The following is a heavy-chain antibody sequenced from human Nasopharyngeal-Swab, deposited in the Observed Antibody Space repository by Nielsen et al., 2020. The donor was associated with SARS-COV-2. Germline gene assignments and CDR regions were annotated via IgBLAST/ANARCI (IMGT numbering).Heavy chain of an antibody. J-gene: IGHJ4*02. CDR2: ISGSGGDT. V-gene: IGHV3-23*01. CDR1: GFSFSTYA. Sequence: GESLKISCAASGFSFSTYAMSWVRQAPGKGLEWVSAISGSGGDTYYADSVKGRFTISRDNSKNTLYLQMNSLRAEDTALYFCTKDKVVETGRGFDYWGQGTLVTVSS. D-gene: IGHD2-15*01. CDR3: TKDKVVETGRGFDY.